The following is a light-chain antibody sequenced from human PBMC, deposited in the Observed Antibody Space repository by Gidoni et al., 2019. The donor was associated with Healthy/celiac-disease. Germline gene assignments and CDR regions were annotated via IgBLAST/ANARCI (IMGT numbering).Light chain of an antibody. CDR1: QSISSW. CDR3: QQYNSYLYT. J-gene: IGKJ2*01. V-gene: IGKV1-5*01. CDR2: DAS. Sequence: MQMTQSPSTLSASVGDRVTITCRASQSISSWLAWYQQKPGKAPKLLIYDASSLESGVPSRFSGSGSGTEFTLTISSLQPDDFATYYCQQYNSYLYTFGQGTKLEIK.